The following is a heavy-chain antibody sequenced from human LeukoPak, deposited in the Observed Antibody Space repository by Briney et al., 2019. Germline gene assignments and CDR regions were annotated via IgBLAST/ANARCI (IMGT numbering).Heavy chain of an antibody. Sequence: SETLSLTCTVSGAYINSYYWTWTRQPAGKGLEWIGRIYTSGSTNYNPSLKSRVTISVDTSKNQFSLKLSSVTAADTAVYYCARAGITMVRGVIDAYYYYYYMDVWGKGTTVTISS. CDR2: IYTSGST. CDR3: ARAGITMVRGVIDAYYYYYYMDV. D-gene: IGHD3-10*01. CDR1: GAYINSYY. V-gene: IGHV4-4*07. J-gene: IGHJ6*03.